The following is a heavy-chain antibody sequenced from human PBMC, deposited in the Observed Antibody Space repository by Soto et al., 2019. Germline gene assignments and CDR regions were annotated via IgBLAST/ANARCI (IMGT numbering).Heavy chain of an antibody. D-gene: IGHD6-13*01. J-gene: IGHJ3*02. CDR2: ISGSGGST. V-gene: IGHV3-23*01. CDR1: GFTFSSYW. CDR3: AKSRVSPADAFDN. Sequence: GGSLRLSCAASGFTFSSYWMHWVRQAPGTGLEWVSAISGSGGSTYYADSVKGRFTIVRDNSKNTLYLQMNSLRAEDTAVYYCAKSRVSPADAFDNWGQGTMVTVSS.